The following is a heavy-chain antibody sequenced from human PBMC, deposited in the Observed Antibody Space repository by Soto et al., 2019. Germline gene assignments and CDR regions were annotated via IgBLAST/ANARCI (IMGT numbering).Heavy chain of an antibody. V-gene: IGHV4-59*01. J-gene: IGHJ4*02. CDR1: GDSITTYY. CDR3: ARATFGPYDTSGYYDY. D-gene: IGHD3-22*01. CDR2: IHCTGYT. Sequence: SETLSLTCIVSGDSITTYYWTWIRQPPGKGLEWIGSIHCTGYTNYSPSLKSRVTMSVDTSKNHFSLRLTSVTAADTAVYYCARATFGPYDTSGYYDYWGQGTLVTVSS.